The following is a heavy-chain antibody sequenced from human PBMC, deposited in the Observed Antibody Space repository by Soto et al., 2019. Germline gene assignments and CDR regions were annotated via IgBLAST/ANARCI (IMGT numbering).Heavy chain of an antibody. D-gene: IGHD6-6*01. CDR3: ARAEAARPAAWY. Sequence: GGSLRLSCAASGFIFGRFGMHRVRQPPGKGLEWVAVIWNDGSNKLYADSVQGRFTISRDNSKNSLYLQMDSLGAEDTAVYYCARAEAARPAAWYWGQGTLVTVSS. CDR1: GFIFGRFG. V-gene: IGHV3-33*01. J-gene: IGHJ4*02. CDR2: IWNDGSNK.